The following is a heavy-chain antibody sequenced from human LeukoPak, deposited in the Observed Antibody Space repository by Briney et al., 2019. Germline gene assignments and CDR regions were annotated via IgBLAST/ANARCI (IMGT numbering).Heavy chain of an antibody. J-gene: IGHJ4*02. D-gene: IGHD1-26*01. Sequence: GGSLRLSCGASGFTFYSFDVKWVRQAPGKGRVGVSYIRSRVNTIYYAHAVGGRLPLSRDTSQNSLYLQMNSLRADDNALYYCAKDGGYSWSYFDYWGQGTLVTDSS. CDR2: IRSRVNTI. CDR3: AKDGGYSWSYFDY. CDR1: GFTFYSFD. V-gene: IGHV3-43D*04.